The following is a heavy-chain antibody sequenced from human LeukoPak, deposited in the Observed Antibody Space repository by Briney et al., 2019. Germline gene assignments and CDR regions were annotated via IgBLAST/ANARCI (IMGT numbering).Heavy chain of an antibody. CDR3: ARVGVTRLRYYFDY. Sequence: GGSLRLSCAASGFTFSTYWMSWVRQAPGKGLEWVANIKQDGSEKCYVVSVKGRFTISRDNAKNSLYLQMNSLRAEDTAVYYCARVGVTRLRYYFDYWGQGTLVTVSS. V-gene: IGHV3-7*01. D-gene: IGHD3-16*01. J-gene: IGHJ4*02. CDR1: GFTFSTYW. CDR2: IKQDGSEK.